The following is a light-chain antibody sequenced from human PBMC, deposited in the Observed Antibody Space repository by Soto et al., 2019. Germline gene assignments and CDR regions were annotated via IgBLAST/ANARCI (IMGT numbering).Light chain of an antibody. Sequence: VMRVAPGRRPVSKRKTVTLSCRASQSVDINLAWYQQKPGQAPRLVIYGASTRATDMPGTFSGSGSGTEFPLTISSLQSEDFGAYYSQQYKNWPPTSGQGTKVDIK. J-gene: IGKJ1*01. CDR1: QSVDIN. CDR3: QQYKNWPPT. V-gene: IGKV3-15*01. CDR2: GAS.